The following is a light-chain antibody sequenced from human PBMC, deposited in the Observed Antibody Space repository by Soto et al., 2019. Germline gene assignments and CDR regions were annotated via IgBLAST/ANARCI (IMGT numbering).Light chain of an antibody. CDR2: DAS. Sequence: EIVMTQSPATLSVSPGERATLSCRASQRISRNLAWYQHKAGQAPRLLIYDASTRATGIPARFSGRGSGTGFTLTISSLEPEDFAVYYCQQRSNWPFGPGTKVDIK. CDR1: QRISRN. J-gene: IGKJ3*01. V-gene: IGKV3-15*01. CDR3: QQRSNWP.